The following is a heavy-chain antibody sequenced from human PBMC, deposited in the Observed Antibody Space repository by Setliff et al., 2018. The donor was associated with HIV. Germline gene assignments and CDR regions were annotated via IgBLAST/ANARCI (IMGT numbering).Heavy chain of an antibody. Sequence: SVKVSCKASGGTFSSYVISWVRQAPGQGPEWMGGIIPMYGVANYAQKFQGRVTITTDESTSTAYMELSSLRSEDTAVYYCALPYCGGGNCWSSASLPPAGWFDPWGQGTLVTAPQ. CDR2: IIPMYGVA. V-gene: IGHV1-69*05. J-gene: IGHJ5*02. CDR3: ALPYCGGGNCWSSASLPPAGWFDP. CDR1: GGTFSSYV. D-gene: IGHD2-15*01.